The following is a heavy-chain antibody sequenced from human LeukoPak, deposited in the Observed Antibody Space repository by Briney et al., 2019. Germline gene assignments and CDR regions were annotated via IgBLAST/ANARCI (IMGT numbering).Heavy chain of an antibody. D-gene: IGHD2-2*01. J-gene: IGHJ4*02. Sequence: ASVKVSCKASGYIFTGYYIHWVRQAPGQGLEWMGWINPSGGSTSYAQKFQGRVTMTRDMSTSTVYMELSSLRSEDTAVYYCARDRTKYCSSTSCPLDYWGQGTLVTVSS. V-gene: IGHV1-46*01. CDR3: ARDRTKYCSSTSCPLDY. CDR2: INPSGGST. CDR1: GYIFTGYY.